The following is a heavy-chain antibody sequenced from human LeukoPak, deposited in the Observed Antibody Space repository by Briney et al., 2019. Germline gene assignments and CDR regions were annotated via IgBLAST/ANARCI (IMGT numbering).Heavy chain of an antibody. J-gene: IGHJ4*02. D-gene: IGHD1-26*01. CDR2: IKQDGSEK. V-gene: IGHV3-7*01. CDR3: ARRRYSGSSQHFDY. CDR1: GFTFSNYW. Sequence: GGSLRLSCAAPGFTFSNYWMIWVRQAPGKGLEWVANIKQDGSEKYYVDSVKGRFTISRDNAKNSLYLQMNSLRAEDTAVYYCARRRYSGSSQHFDYWGQGTLVTVSS.